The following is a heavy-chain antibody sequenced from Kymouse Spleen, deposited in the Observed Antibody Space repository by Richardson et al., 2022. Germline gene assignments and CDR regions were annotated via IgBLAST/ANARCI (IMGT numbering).Heavy chain of an antibody. V-gene: IGHV4-34*01. CDR1: GGSFSGYY. D-gene: IGHD4-17*01,IGHD4-23*01. CDR3: ARRGYGDYYGMDV. Sequence: QVQLQQWGAGLLKPSETLSLTCAVYGGSFSGYYWSWIRQPPGKGLEWIGEINHSGSTNYNPSLKSRVTISVDTSKNQFSLKLSSVTAADTAVYYCARRGYGDYYGMDVWGQGTTVTVSS. J-gene: IGHJ6*02. CDR2: INHSGST.